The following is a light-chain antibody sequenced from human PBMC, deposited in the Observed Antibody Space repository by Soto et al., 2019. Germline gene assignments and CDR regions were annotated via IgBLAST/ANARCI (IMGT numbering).Light chain of an antibody. Sequence: EIVLTQSPGALSLSPGERATLSCRASQSLSTTKVAWYPQRPGQPPRLLIYDASTRATGVSDRISGSGSGTDFTLTITRLEPEDFAVYYCQHYGGSPWTFAQGTKVDIK. J-gene: IGKJ1*01. CDR3: QHYGGSPWT. CDR2: DAS. V-gene: IGKV3-20*01. CDR1: QSLSTTK.